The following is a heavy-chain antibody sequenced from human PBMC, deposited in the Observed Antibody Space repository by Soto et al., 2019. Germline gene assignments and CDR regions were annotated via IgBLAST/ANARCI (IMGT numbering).Heavy chain of an antibody. D-gene: IGHD3-3*01. CDR2: IYYSGST. CDR1: GGSVCRYN. Sequence: SGTLSLTCTVSGGSVCRYNWRGIRQAPGKGLEWIGYIYYSGSTNYNPSLKSRVTISVDTSKNQFSLKLSSVTAADTAVYYCARSSGYSGYFDYWDQETLVTGS. J-gene: IGHJ4*02. CDR3: ARSSGYSGYFDY. V-gene: IGHV4-59*02.